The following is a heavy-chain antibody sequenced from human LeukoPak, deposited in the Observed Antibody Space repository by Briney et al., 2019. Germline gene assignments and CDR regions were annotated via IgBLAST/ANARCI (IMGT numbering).Heavy chain of an antibody. J-gene: IGHJ4*02. Sequence: PGGSLRLSCAASGFTVSSNHMSWVRQAPGKGLEWVSLIYSGGTTYYADSVKGRFTISRDNSKNTLYLQMNSLRAEDTAVYYCAKDRGIGYCSSTSCYYSDYWGQGTLVTVSS. V-gene: IGHV3-53*05. CDR1: GFTVSSNH. D-gene: IGHD2-2*01. CDR3: AKDRGIGYCSSTSCYYSDY. CDR2: IYSGGTT.